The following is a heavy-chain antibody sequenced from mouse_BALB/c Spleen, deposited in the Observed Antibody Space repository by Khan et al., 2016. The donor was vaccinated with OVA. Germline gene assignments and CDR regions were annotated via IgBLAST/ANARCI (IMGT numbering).Heavy chain of an antibody. CDR1: GFSLTSYG. J-gene: IGHJ4*01. D-gene: IGHD1-1*01. CDR2: IWGDGST. CDR3: AKFTPDYYSMDY. V-gene: IGHV2-3*01. Sequence: QMQLEESGPGLVAPSQSLSITCTVSGFSLTSYGVNWVRQPPGKGLEWLGVIWGDGSTNYHSTLKSRLIISKDNSKRQVFLTLNSLQTDDTATYYCAKFTPDYYSMDYWRQGTSVTVSS.